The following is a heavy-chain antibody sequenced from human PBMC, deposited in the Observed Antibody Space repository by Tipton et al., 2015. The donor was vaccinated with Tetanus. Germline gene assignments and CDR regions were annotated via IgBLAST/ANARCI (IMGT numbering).Heavy chain of an antibody. J-gene: IGHJ6*02. CDR2: IYYSGST. CDR1: GGSISSGGYY. V-gene: IGHV4-31*03. D-gene: IGHD3-9*01. Sequence: LRLSCTVSGGSISSGGYYWSWIRQHPGKGLEWIGYIYYSGSTYYNPSLKSRVTISVDTSKNQFSLKLSSVTGADTAVYYCARARYYDILTGYYGVGVDRLYGMDVWGQGTTVTVSS. CDR3: ARARYYDILTGYYGVGVDRLYGMDV.